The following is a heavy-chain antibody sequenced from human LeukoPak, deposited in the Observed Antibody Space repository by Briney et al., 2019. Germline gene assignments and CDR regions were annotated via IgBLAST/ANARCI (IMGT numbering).Heavy chain of an antibody. CDR2: IIPIFGTA. J-gene: IGHJ5*02. CDR3: ARGRAAAAPYWFDP. D-gene: IGHD6-13*01. Sequence: SVKVSCKASGGTFSSYAISWVRQAPGQGLEWMGGIIPIFGTANYAQKFQGRVTITADESTSTAYMALSSLRSEDTAVYYCARGRAAAAPYWFDPWGQGTLVTVSS. CDR1: GGTFSSYA. V-gene: IGHV1-69*13.